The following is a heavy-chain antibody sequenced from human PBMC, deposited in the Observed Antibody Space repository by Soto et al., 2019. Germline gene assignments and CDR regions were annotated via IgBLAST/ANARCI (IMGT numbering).Heavy chain of an antibody. Sequence: QVQLVQSGAEVKKPGASVKVSCKASGYTFTSYGISWVRQAPGQGLEWMGWISAYNGNTKNAQKFQGRVTLPTDTSTSTAYMELRSLRSDDTAVYYCAIDLCSGCWFDPWGQGTLVTVSS. J-gene: IGHJ5*02. CDR1: GYTFTSYG. D-gene: IGHD2-15*01. CDR2: ISAYNGNT. CDR3: AIDLCSGCWFDP. V-gene: IGHV1-18*01.